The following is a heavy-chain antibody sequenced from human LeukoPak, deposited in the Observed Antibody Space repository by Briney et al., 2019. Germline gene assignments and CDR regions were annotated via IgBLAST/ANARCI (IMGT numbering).Heavy chain of an antibody. CDR1: GFTFSSYS. V-gene: IGHV3-21*04. CDR3: ARDGDSSSWSYYFDY. Sequence: PGGSLRLSCAASGFTFSSYSMNWVRQAPGKGLEWVSSISSSSSYIYYADSVKGRFTISRDNAKNSLYLQMNSLRAEDTAVYYCARDGDSSSWSYYFDYWGQGTLVTVSS. D-gene: IGHD6-13*01. J-gene: IGHJ4*02. CDR2: ISSSSSYI.